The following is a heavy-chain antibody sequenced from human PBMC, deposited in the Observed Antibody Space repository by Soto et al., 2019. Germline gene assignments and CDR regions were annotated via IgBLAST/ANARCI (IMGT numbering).Heavy chain of an antibody. CDR2: INPSGGST. Sequence: QVQLVQFGAEVKKPGASVKVSCKASGYTFTSYYMHWVRQAPGQGLEWMGIINPSGGSTSYAQKFQGRVTMTRDTSTSTVYMELSSLRSEDTAVYYCAREGTSWSGYYLAFDIWGQGTMVTVSS. V-gene: IGHV1-46*01. D-gene: IGHD3-3*01. J-gene: IGHJ3*02. CDR3: AREGTSWSGYYLAFDI. CDR1: GYTFTSYY.